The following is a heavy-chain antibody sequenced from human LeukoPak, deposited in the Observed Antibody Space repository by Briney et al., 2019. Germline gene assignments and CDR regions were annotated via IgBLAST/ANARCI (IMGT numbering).Heavy chain of an antibody. D-gene: IGHD6-19*01. CDR3: ASAIAVAGNWYFDL. CDR1: GFTFSSYW. Sequence: GGSLRLSCAASGFTFSSYWMHWVRQAPGKGLVWVSRINSDGSSTSYADSVKGRFTISRDNAKNTLYLQMTSLRAEDTAVYYCASAIAVAGNWYFDLWGRGTLVTVSS. J-gene: IGHJ2*01. CDR2: INSDGSST. V-gene: IGHV3-74*01.